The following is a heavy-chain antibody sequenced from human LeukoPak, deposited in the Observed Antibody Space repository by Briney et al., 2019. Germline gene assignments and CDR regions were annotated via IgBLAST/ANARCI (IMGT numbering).Heavy chain of an antibody. Sequence: PGGSLRLSCAASGFAFSTYGMHWVRQAPGKGLVWVSRINSAGNSASYADSVEGRFTISRDNAENTLYLQMNSLRAEDTAVYYCARDLLGPGYWGQGTLVTVSS. CDR3: ARDLLGPGY. CDR1: GFAFSTYG. V-gene: IGHV3-74*01. D-gene: IGHD2-15*01. CDR2: INSAGNSA. J-gene: IGHJ4*02.